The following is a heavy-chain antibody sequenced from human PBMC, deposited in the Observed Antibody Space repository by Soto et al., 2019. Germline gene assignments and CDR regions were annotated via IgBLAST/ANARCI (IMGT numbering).Heavy chain of an antibody. CDR2: IYHSGST. CDR1: GGSISSSNW. D-gene: IGHD1-26*01. Sequence: SETLSLTCAVSGGSISSSNWWSWVRQPPGKGLEWIGEIYHSGSTNYNPSLKSRVTISVDKSKNQFSLKLSSVTAADTAVYYCARKGSGSYYDGNYFDYWGQGTLVTVSS. V-gene: IGHV4-4*02. CDR3: ARKGSGSYYDGNYFDY. J-gene: IGHJ4*02.